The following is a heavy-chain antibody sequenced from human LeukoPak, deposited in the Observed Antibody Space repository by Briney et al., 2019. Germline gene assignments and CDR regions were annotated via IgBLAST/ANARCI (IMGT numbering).Heavy chain of an antibody. V-gene: IGHV3-33*06. CDR3: AKDNCGGDCSFDY. CDR1: GFTVSSYG. Sequence: GGSLRLSCAASGFTVSSYGMHWVRQAPGKRLEWVAVIWYDGSNKYYADSVKGRFTISRDNSKTTLYLQMNSLRAEDTAVNYCAKDNCGGDCSFDYWGQGTLVTVSS. CDR2: IWYDGSNK. J-gene: IGHJ4*02. D-gene: IGHD2-21*02.